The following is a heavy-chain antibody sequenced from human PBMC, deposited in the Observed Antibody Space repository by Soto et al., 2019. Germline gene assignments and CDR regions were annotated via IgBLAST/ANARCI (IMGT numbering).Heavy chain of an antibody. CDR3: ARANCGGDGYSRFYGIDV. J-gene: IGHJ6*02. CDR2: IIPIFGTA. D-gene: IGHD2-21*02. V-gene: IGHV1-69*13. Sequence: ASVQVSCKASGGTFSSYAISWVRQAPGQGLEWMGGIIPIFGTANYAQKFQGRVTITADESTSTAYMELSSLRSEDTAVYYCARANCGGDGYSRFYGIDVGGQGTTVTVS. CDR1: GGTFSSYA.